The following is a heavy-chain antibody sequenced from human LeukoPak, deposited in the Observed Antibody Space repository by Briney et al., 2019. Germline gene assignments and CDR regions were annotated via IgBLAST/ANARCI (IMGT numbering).Heavy chain of an antibody. V-gene: IGHV1-2*02. D-gene: IGHD3-10*02. J-gene: IGHJ4*02. CDR3: ARDGTMSTRAPGGVPDY. CDR2: INPNSGDT. Sequence: ASVKVSCKASGYTFTDYYMHWVRQAPGQGLEWMGWINPNSGDTYYAPKFQGRVTMTRDTSISTAYMELSRLRSDDTAVYYCARDGTMSTRAPGGVPDYWGQGTLVTVSS. CDR1: GYTFTDYY.